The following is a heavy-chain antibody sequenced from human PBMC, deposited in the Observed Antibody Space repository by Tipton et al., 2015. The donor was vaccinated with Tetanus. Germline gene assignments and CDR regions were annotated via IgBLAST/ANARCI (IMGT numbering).Heavy chain of an antibody. D-gene: IGHD3-22*01. Sequence: QLVQSGAEVKKPGASVKVSCKASGYTFTNYYMHWVRQAPGQGLECMGVINPSAGTTRYEQKLQGRVIMIRDTSTTTVYVELNSLGSEDKAVFYCAGSYDFYDSTGYADDGMDVWGQGTSVTVSS. CDR3: AGSYDFYDSTGYADDGMDV. CDR1: GYTFTNYY. J-gene: IGHJ6*02. V-gene: IGHV1-46*01. CDR2: INPSAGTT.